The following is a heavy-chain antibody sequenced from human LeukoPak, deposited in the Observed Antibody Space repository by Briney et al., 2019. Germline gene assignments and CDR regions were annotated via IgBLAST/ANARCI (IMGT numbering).Heavy chain of an antibody. J-gene: IGHJ4*02. CDR2: IGRSGDNT. CDR3: AKGRGTTVTSAANY. CDR1: GFPFSSYA. V-gene: IGHV3-23*01. D-gene: IGHD4-17*01. Sequence: GGSLRLSCAASGFPFSSYAMSWVPHAPGKGLEWVSNIGRSGDNTFCADSVKDRFTISRDNSKNTLFLQMNSLRAEDTAVYYCAKGRGTTVTSAANYWGQGTLDTVSS.